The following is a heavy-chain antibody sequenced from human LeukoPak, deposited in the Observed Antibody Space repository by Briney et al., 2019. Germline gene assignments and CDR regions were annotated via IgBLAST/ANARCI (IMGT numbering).Heavy chain of an antibody. CDR3: AREVLRQYQLLLGY. CDR2: MNPNSGNT. V-gene: IGHV1-8*01. Sequence: GASVKVSCKASGYTFTNYDINWVRQATGQGLEWMGWMNPNSGNTGYAQKFQDRVTMTRDTSISTAYMELSSLRSEDTAMYYCAREVLRQYQLLLGYWGQGTLVTVSS. J-gene: IGHJ4*02. D-gene: IGHD2-2*01. CDR1: GYTFTNYD.